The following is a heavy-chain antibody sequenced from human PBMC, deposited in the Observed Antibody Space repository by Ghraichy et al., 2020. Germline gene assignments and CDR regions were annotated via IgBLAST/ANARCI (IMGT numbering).Heavy chain of an antibody. V-gene: IGHV4-31*03. D-gene: IGHD3-3*01. Sequence: SETLSLTCTVSGGSISSDSYYWSWIRQHPGKGLEWIGHIYYSGYTYYKPSLKSRVTISADTSKNHFSLKLSSVTAADTAVYYCARGHRYYDFWSGLQYFDYWGQGTTVTVSS. J-gene: IGHJ4*03. CDR3: ARGHRYYDFWSGLQYFDY. CDR2: IYYSGYT. CDR1: GGSISSDSYY.